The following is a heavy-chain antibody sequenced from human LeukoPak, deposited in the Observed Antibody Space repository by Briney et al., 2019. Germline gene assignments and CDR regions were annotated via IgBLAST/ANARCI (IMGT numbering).Heavy chain of an antibody. V-gene: IGHV3-74*01. CDR3: GRQQAAAGDY. CDR1: GFTFSSYW. D-gene: IGHD6-13*01. Sequence: PVGSLRLSCAASGFTFSSYWMHWVRQAPGKGLVWVSRISGDGTSTGCADSVKGRFTISRDNAKNMLYLQMNSLRDEDTAVYYCGRQQAAAGDYWGQGTLVTVSS. J-gene: IGHJ4*02. CDR2: ISGDGTST.